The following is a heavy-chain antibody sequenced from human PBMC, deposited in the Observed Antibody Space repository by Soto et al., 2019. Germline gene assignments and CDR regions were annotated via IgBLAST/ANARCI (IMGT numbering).Heavy chain of an antibody. CDR2: IRSKADNYAT. CDR1: GFTFSGSP. D-gene: IGHD3-3*01. CDR3: TRQHSETGSFWSGYFLYYYYYMDV. V-gene: IGHV3-73*01. J-gene: IGHJ6*03. Sequence: GGSLRLSCAASGFTFSGSPMHWVRQASGKGLEWVGRIRSKADNYATAYAASVKGRFTISRDDSENTAYLQMNSLKTEDTAVYYCTRQHSETGSFWSGYFLYYYYYMDVWGKGTTVTVSS.